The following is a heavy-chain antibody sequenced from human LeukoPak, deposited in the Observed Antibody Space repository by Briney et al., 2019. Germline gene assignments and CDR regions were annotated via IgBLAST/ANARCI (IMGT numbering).Heavy chain of an antibody. CDR3: AKARQWLRFEGVDY. Sequence: GGSLRLSCAASGFIFSSYWMSWVRQAPGKGLEWVANIKQDGSEKYYADSVKGRFIISRDNAKNSLYLQVNSLRVEDTAVYYCAKARQWLRFEGVDYWGQGTLVTVSS. V-gene: IGHV3-7*03. J-gene: IGHJ4*02. CDR2: IKQDGSEK. CDR1: GFIFSSYW. D-gene: IGHD5-12*01.